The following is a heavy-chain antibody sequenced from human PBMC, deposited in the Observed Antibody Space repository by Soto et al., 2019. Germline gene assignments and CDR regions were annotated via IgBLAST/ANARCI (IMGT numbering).Heavy chain of an antibody. CDR1: GDSVSSHSVA. CDR3: ARAASTMFGLVPHFDY. CDR2: TFFRSKWYT. Sequence: SQTLSLTCAISGDSVSSHSVAWNWIRQSPSRGLEWLGRTFFRSKWYTDYAVSVKSRITINPETSKNQFSLHLNALTPEDTAVYYCARAASTMFGLVPHFDYWGQGTLVTVSS. J-gene: IGHJ4*02. D-gene: IGHD3-3*01. V-gene: IGHV6-1*01.